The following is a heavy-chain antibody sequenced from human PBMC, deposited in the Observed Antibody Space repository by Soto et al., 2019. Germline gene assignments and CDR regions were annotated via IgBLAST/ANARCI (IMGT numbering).Heavy chain of an antibody. J-gene: IGHJ4*02. CDR2: IYYSGST. D-gene: IGHD6-19*01. CDR3: ARAGYSSDDFDY. Sequence: SETLSLTCTVSGGSISSYYWSWIRQPPGKGLEWIGYIYYSGSTNYNPSLKSRVTISVDTSKNQFSLKLSSVTAADTAVYYCARAGYSSDDFDYWGQGTMVTVYS. CDR1: GGSISSYY. V-gene: IGHV4-59*01.